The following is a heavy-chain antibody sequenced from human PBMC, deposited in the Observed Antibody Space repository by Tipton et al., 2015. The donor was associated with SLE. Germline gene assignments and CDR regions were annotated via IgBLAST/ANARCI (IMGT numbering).Heavy chain of an antibody. CDR3: AKLNWGSVA. CDR1: GFMFRSSW. CDR2: INEVGSKK. J-gene: IGHJ5*02. V-gene: IGHV3-7*01. Sequence: SLRLSCAASGFMFRSSWMSWVRQAPGKGLEWVANINEVGSKKVYVDSVKGRFTIFRDNAENSLYLQMNTLGVDDTAVYYCAKLNWGSVAWGQGTLVTVSS. D-gene: IGHD3-16*01.